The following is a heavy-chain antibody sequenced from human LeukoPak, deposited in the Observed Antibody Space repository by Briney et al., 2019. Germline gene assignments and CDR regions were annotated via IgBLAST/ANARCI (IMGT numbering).Heavy chain of an antibody. V-gene: IGHV1-69*06. CDR1: GGTFSSYA. CDR2: IIPIFGTA. D-gene: IGHD2-2*02. Sequence: ASVKVSCKASGGTFSSYAISWVRQAPGQGLEWMGGIIPIFGTANYAQKFQGRVTITADKSTSTAYMELSSLRSGDTAVYYCARDRGAAINWFDPWGQGTLVTVSS. J-gene: IGHJ5*02. CDR3: ARDRGAAINWFDP.